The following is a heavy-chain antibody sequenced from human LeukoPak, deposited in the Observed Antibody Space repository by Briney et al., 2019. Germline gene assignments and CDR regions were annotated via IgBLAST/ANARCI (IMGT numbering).Heavy chain of an antibody. Sequence: GGSLRLSCAASGFTFSSKYMSWVRQAPGKGLEWVSTLYSNGNTYYADSVKGRFTISRDNSKNTLSLQMNSLRAEDTAVYYCARDYYDGSAYYSYYEYWGQGTLVTASS. D-gene: IGHD3-22*01. J-gene: IGHJ4*02. CDR3: ARDYYDGSAYYSYYEY. V-gene: IGHV3-53*01. CDR1: GFTFSSKY. CDR2: LYSNGNT.